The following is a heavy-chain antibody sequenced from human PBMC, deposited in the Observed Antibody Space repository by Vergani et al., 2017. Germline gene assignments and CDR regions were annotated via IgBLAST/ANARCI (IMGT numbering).Heavy chain of an antibody. CDR1: GFMFSNYW. Sequence: EVQLVESGGGLVQPGGSLRLSCAASGFMFSNYWMNWVRQGPGKGLEWVSTLSASDRRTHYADSVKGRFTISRDNSKNTLFLHMNSLRPEDTAVYYCAKVGRSEVAGTFGAFDIWGQGTMVTVSS. D-gene: IGHD6-19*01. CDR3: AKVGRSEVAGTFGAFDI. CDR2: LSASDRRT. J-gene: IGHJ3*02. V-gene: IGHV3-23*04.